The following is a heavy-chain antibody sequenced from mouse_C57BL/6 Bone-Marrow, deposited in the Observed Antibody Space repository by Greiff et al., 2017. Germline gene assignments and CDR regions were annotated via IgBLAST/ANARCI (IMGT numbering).Heavy chain of an antibody. CDR3: ARTMTTVVATEDY. J-gene: IGHJ2*01. CDR2: LDPGDGET. Sequence: VQLQQPGAELVKPGASVKLSCTASGFNFKDYYMHWVKQRTEQGLEWIGRLDPGDGETKYAPKFQGKATITADTSSNKAYLQLSSLTSEDAAVYYCARTMTTVVATEDYWGQGTTLTVAS. CDR1: GFNFKDYY. V-gene: IGHV14-2*01. D-gene: IGHD1-1*01.